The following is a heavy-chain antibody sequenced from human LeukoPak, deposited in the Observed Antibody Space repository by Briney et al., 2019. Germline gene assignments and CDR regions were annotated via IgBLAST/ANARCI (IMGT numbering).Heavy chain of an antibody. J-gene: IGHJ4*02. CDR3: ARAAYYYGSGSYYKAIDY. D-gene: IGHD3-10*01. CDR1: GYTFTGHY. CDR2: INPNSGGT. Sequence: ASVKVSCKASGYTFTGHYMHWVRQAPGQGLEYMGWINPNSGGTNYAQKFQGRVTMTRDTSISTAYMELSSLRSEDTAVYYCARAAYYYGSGSYYKAIDYWGQGTLVTVSS. V-gene: IGHV1-2*02.